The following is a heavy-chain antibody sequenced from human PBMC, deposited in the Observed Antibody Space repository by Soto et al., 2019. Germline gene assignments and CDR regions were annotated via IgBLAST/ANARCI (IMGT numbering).Heavy chain of an antibody. CDR2: INSEGSST. Sequence: PGWSLRLFFPASGVTFSTYWMHCVCHAPAKGQVWVSRINSEGSSTSYADSVMGRFTITRDTAKNTLYLQMNSLRAEDTAVYYCASDPNYGDNWDYWGQGTLVTVSS. CDR3: ASDPNYGDNWDY. J-gene: IGHJ4*02. CDR1: GVTFSTYW. D-gene: IGHD4-17*01. V-gene: IGHV3-74*01.